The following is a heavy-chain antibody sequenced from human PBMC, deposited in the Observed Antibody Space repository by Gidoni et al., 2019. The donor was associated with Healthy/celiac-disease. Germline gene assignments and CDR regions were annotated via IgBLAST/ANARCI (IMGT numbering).Heavy chain of an antibody. CDR2: IYSGGST. CDR3: AREYNSLSGFDP. Sequence: EVQLVESGGGLVQPGGSLRLSCAASGCSVTSNHMTWVRQAPGQGLEWVSVIYSGGSTYYADSVKGRFTISRDNSKNTLSLQMNSLTADDTAVYYCAREYNSLSGFDPWGQGTLVTVSS. CDR1: GCSVTSNH. D-gene: IGHD1-1*01. V-gene: IGHV3-66*01. J-gene: IGHJ5*02.